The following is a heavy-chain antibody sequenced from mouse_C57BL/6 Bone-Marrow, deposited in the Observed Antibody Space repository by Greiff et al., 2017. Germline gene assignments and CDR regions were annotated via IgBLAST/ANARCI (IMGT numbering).Heavy chain of an antibody. D-gene: IGHD2-1*01. Sequence: EVQLQQSGAELVRPGASVKLSCTASGFNIKDDYMHWVKQRPEQGLEWIGWIDPENGDTEYASKFQGKATITAETASNTAYLQLSSLTSEDTAVYYCTFYYGAYWGQGTLVTVSA. V-gene: IGHV14-4*01. CDR2: IDPENGDT. J-gene: IGHJ3*01. CDR1: GFNIKDDY. CDR3: TFYYGAY.